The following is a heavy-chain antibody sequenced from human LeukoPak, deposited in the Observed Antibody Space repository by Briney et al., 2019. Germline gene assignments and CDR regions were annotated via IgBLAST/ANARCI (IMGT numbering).Heavy chain of an antibody. Sequence: GASVKVPCKASGYTFTGYYMHWVRQAPGQGLEWMGWINPNSGGTNYAQTFQGRVTMTSDTSISTAYMELSRLRSDDTAVYYCARDLFYSGYDYGYWGQGTLVTVSS. V-gene: IGHV1-2*02. CDR1: GYTFTGYY. CDR3: ARDLFYSGYDYGY. J-gene: IGHJ4*02. D-gene: IGHD5-12*01. CDR2: INPNSGGT.